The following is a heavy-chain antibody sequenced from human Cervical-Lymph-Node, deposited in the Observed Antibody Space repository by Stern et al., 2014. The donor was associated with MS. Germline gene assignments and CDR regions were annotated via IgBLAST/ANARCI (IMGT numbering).Heavy chain of an antibody. V-gene: IGHV5-51*01. CDR3: ARQRYFDY. J-gene: IGHJ4*02. CDR2: IFPGGSDI. CDR1: GYTFTSYW. Sequence: EVQLVQSGPEVKRPGESLKISCQASGYTFTSYWIGWVRQMPGKGLEWIAIIFPGGSDIRYSPSFQGQVTISADKSSSTVYLQWNNLKASDTAIYYCARQRYFDYWGQGTLVTVSS.